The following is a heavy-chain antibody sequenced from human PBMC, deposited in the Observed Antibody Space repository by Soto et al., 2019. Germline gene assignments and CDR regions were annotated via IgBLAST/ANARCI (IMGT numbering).Heavy chain of an antibody. D-gene: IGHD5-12*01. J-gene: IGHJ4*02. CDR3: AKDRNRWLRFDLGY. V-gene: IGHV3-23*01. Sequence: EVQLLESGGGLVQPGGSLRLSCTASGFTFSSYAMSWVRQAPGKGLEWVSSITGSAGSTYYADSVQGRFTSSRDNSKNTLYLQMNSLRAEDTAVYYCAKDRNRWLRFDLGYWGQGTLVTVSS. CDR1: GFTFSSYA. CDR2: ITGSAGST.